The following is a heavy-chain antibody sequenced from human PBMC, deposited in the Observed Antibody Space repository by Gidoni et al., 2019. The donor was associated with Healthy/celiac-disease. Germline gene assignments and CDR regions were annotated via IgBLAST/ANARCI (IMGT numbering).Heavy chain of an antibody. Sequence: AASGFTFSSYAMHWVSQAPGKGLEWVAVISYDGVNKYYADAVKGRFTISRDNSKNTLYRQMNSLRAEDTAVYYCATNDHDYGDLRPHGYYYYCMDVWGQGTTVTVSS. CDR1: GFTFSSYA. D-gene: IGHD4-17*01. CDR2: ISYDGVNK. V-gene: IGHV3-30-3*01. CDR3: ATNDHDYGDLRPHGYYYYCMDV. J-gene: IGHJ6*02.